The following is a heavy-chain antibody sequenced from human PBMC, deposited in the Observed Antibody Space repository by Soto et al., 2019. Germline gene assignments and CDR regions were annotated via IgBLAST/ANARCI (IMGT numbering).Heavy chain of an antibody. CDR3: ARPGDSSGHAFDI. D-gene: IGHD3-22*01. CDR2: ISPYNGNT. Sequence: GASVKVSCKASGYTFTGYYMHWVRQAPGQGLEWMGRISPYNGNTNYAQNLQGRVTMTTDTSTSTAYMELRSLRSDDTAVYYCARPGDSSGHAFDIWGQGTMVTVSS. V-gene: IGHV1-18*04. CDR1: GYTFTGYY. J-gene: IGHJ3*02.